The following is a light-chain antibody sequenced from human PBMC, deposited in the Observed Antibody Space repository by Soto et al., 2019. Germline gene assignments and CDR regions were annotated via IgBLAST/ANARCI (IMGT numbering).Light chain of an antibody. Sequence: QSVLTQPRSVSGSPGQSVTISCTGTSSEVGGYNYVSWYQQHPGKAPKLLIYEVTKRPSGVPDRFSGSKPGNTASLTISGLQAEDEADYYCCSYAGSYTFVFGTGTKVT. V-gene: IGLV2-11*01. CDR2: EVT. CDR3: CSYAGSYTFV. J-gene: IGLJ1*01. CDR1: SSEVGGYNY.